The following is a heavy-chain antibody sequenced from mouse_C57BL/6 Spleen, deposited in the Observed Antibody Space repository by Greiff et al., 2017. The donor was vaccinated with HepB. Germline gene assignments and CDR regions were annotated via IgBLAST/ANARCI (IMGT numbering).Heavy chain of an antibody. Sequence: EVQLVESGPGLVKPSQSLSLTCSVTGYSITSGYYWNWIRQFPGNKLEWMGYISYDGSNNYNPSLKNRISITRDTSKNQFFLKLNSVTTEDTATYYCSKERSGGQGYAMDYWGQGTSVTVSS. CDR2: ISYDGSN. D-gene: IGHD1-1*02. V-gene: IGHV3-6*01. J-gene: IGHJ4*01. CDR1: GYSITSGYY. CDR3: SKERSGGQGYAMDY.